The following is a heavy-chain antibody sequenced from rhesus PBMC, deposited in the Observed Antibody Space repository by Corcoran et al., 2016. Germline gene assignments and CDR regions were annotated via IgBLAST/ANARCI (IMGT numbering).Heavy chain of an antibody. CDR3: STDPGGVCCTFDY. CDR2: ITYTGDRT. D-gene: IGHD2-39*02. Sequence: EVQLVETGGGLVQPGGSLRLSCGASGFTFSSNGMSWVRQAPGTGREWGSGITYTGDRTIYADSVTGRFTISRDNSKNTVSLQMNSLRAEDTAVYYCSTDPGGVCCTFDYWGQGVLVTVSS. CDR1: GFTFSSNG. J-gene: IGHJ4*01. V-gene: IGHV3S5*01.